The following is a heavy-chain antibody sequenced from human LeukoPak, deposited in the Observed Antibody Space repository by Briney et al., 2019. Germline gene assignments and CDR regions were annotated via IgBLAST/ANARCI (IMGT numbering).Heavy chain of an antibody. CDR3: ARPGGFGEFVD. V-gene: IGHV3-48*02. CDR1: GFTFTSYN. CDR2: IGLSSTTT. D-gene: IGHD3-10*01. J-gene: IGHJ4*02. Sequence: PGGALRLSCAASGFTFTSYNINWVRQAPGKGLEWVSCIGLSSTTTYYADSVTGRFTISRDNAKNSVYLQMNSLRDEDTAVYYCARPGGFGEFVDWGQGILVTVSS.